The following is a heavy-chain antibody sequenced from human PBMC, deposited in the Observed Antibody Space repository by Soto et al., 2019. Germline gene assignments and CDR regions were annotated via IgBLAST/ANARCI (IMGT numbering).Heavy chain of an antibody. Sequence: SETLSLTCTVSGDSISSYYWSWIRQPPGKGLEWIGYIYYSGSTNYNPSLKSRVTISVDTSKNQFSLKLSSVTAADTAVYYCARHDSHYDSSGYYYYYYGMDVWGQGTTVTVSS. D-gene: IGHD3-22*01. CDR1: GDSISSYY. V-gene: IGHV4-59*08. CDR3: ARHDSHYDSSGYYYYYYGMDV. CDR2: IYYSGST. J-gene: IGHJ6*02.